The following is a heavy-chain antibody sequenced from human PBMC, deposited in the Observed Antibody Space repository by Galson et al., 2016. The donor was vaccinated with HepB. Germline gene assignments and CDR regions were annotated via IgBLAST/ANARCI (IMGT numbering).Heavy chain of an antibody. Sequence: SLRLSCAASGFTFSLYSMNWVRQAPGKGLEWVANINEDENKKNYVDSVKGRFTISRDNAKKSLFLEMNSLRAEDTGVYYCATWRGYGYGSDYWGQGTLVTVSS. CDR2: INEDENKK. CDR1: GFTFSLYS. D-gene: IGHD5-18*01. V-gene: IGHV3-7*02. J-gene: IGHJ4*02. CDR3: ATWRGYGYGSDY.